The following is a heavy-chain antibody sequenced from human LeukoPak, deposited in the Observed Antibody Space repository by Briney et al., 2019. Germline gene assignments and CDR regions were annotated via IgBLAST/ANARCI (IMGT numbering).Heavy chain of an antibody. CDR1: GGSISSYY. J-gene: IGHJ6*03. CDR3: ARQGYDIVVVPAAYYYYYYMDV. D-gene: IGHD2-2*01. V-gene: IGHV4-4*09. CDR2: IYTSGST. Sequence: PLETLSLTCTVSGGSISSYYWSWIRQPPGKGLEWIGYIYTSGSTNYNPSLKSRVTISVDTSKNQFSLKLSSVTAADTAVYYCARQGYDIVVVPAAYYYYYYMDVWGKGTTVTVSS.